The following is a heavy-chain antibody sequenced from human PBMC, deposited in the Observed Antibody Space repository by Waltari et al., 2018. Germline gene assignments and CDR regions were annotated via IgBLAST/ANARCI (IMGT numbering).Heavy chain of an antibody. CDR3: ATEPAPGAGINY. CDR2: MSASSAAI. Sequence: EVQLVESGGGLVQPGGSLGLSCAGSGFTFGVHSMHWIRQAPGKGLEWVSYMSASSAAIYYADSVKGRFTISRDNAKNLLFLQMSNLGAEDMAVYYCATEPAPGAGINYWGQGILVTVSS. V-gene: IGHV3-48*01. CDR1: GFTFGVHS. J-gene: IGHJ4*02. D-gene: IGHD6-19*01.